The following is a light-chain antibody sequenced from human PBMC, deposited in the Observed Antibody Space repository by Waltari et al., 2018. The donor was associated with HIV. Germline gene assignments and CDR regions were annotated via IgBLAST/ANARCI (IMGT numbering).Light chain of an antibody. Sequence: QSALTQPRSVSGSQGQSVTISCTGTNSDVGGYNHVSWYQQRPGIAPKLMIYDVIKRPSGVPDRFSGSKSGSTASLTISGLQAEDEADYYCCSYAGTYTYVVFGGGTKLTVL. CDR3: CSYAGTYTYVV. CDR1: NSDVGGYNH. J-gene: IGLJ2*01. CDR2: DVI. V-gene: IGLV2-11*01.